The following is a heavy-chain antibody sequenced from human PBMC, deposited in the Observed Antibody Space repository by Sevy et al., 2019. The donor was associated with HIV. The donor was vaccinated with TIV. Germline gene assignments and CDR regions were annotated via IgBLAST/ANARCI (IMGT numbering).Heavy chain of an antibody. V-gene: IGHV3-20*04. CDR3: ARDLFYCSGDCDGNWFDP. CDR1: GFTFGDYG. CDR2: INWNGGST. D-gene: IGHD2-21*02. J-gene: IGHJ5*02. Sequence: GGSLRLSCAASGFTFGDYGMSWVRQAPGKGLEWVSGINWNGGSTGYSDSVRGRFTISRDNAKNSLYLQMNSLRAEDTALYYCARDLFYCSGDCDGNWFDPRGQGTLVTVSS.